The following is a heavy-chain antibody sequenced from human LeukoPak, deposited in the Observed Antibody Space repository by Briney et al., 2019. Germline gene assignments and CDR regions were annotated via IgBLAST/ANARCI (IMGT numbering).Heavy chain of an antibody. CDR2: IFYSGST. Sequence: SENLSRTSSGSGGSISSNYWGWLRQPPGQGLVGSGFIFYSGSTYYNTSLNSRVTISVDTSNNHYFLTLSSGTAAAAAVYYSAGVVDTMVRGVPSGYFDYWGQGTLVTVSS. J-gene: IGHJ4*02. D-gene: IGHD3-10*01. V-gene: IGHV4-59*01. CDR1: GGSISSNY. CDR3: AGVVDTMVRGVPSGYFDY.